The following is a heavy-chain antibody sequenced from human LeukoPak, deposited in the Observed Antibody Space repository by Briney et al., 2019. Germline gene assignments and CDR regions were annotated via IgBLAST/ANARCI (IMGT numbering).Heavy chain of an antibody. Sequence: QPGRSLRLSCTASGFTFGDYAMSWFRQAPGKGLEWVGFIRSKAYGGTTEYAASVKGRFTIPRDDSKSIAYLQMNSLKTEDTAVYYCTRDHRIVVVGVVPDAFDIWGQGTMVTVSS. CDR2: IRSKAYGGTT. CDR3: TRDHRIVVVGVVPDAFDI. V-gene: IGHV3-49*03. CDR1: GFTFGDYA. J-gene: IGHJ3*02. D-gene: IGHD3-22*01.